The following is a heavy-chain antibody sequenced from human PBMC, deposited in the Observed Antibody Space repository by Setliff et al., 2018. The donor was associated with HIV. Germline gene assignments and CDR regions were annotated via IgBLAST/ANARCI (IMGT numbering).Heavy chain of an antibody. CDR1: GDSINTGSYY. D-gene: IGHD3-10*01. J-gene: IGHJ5*02. V-gene: IGHV4-31*03. CDR3: AREVPSVVNWFDP. Sequence: TLSLTCSVSGDSINTGSYYWTWIRQLPEKGLEWIGYISYTGSTHYNPSLKSRVTISIDTSKNQFSLKLRSVTAADTAVYYCAREVPSVVNWFDPWGQGTLVTVSS. CDR2: ISYTGST.